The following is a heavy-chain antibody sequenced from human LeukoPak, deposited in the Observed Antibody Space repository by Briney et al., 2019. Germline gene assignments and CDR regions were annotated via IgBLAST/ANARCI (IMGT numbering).Heavy chain of an antibody. J-gene: IGHJ4*02. CDR2: INPNSGGT. CDR1: GYTFTGYY. D-gene: IGHD5-24*01. CDR3: ARRIRDGYNRFDY. Sequence: ASVKVSCKASGYTFTGYYMHWVRQAPGQGLEWTGWINPNSGGTNYAQKFQGRVTMTRDTSISTAYMELSRLRSDDTAVYYCARRIRDGYNRFDYWGQGTLVTVSS. V-gene: IGHV1-2*02.